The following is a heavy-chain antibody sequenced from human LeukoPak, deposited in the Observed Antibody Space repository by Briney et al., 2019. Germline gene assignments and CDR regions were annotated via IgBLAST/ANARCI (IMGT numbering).Heavy chain of an antibody. CDR3: ARDGDDYGDSGVGY. CDR1: GFTFSSYS. J-gene: IGHJ4*02. CDR2: ISYDGSNK. V-gene: IGHV3-30*03. Sequence: GGSLRLSCAASGFTFSSYSMNWVRQAPGKGLEWVAVISYDGSNKYYADSVKGRFTISRDNSKNTLYLQMNSLRAEDTAVYYCARDGDDYGDSGVGYWGQGTLVTVSS. D-gene: IGHD4-17*01.